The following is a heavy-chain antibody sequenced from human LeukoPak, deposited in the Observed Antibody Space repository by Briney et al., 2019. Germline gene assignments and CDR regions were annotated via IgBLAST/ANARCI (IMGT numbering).Heavy chain of an antibody. CDR3: ARDSNYMDV. D-gene: IGHD2-8*01. CDR1: GFTFSSYA. Sequence: GGSLRLSCAASGFTFSSYAMCWVRQAPGKGREWVSSISSSSSYIYYADSVKGRFTISRDNAKNSLYLQMNSLRAEDTAVYYCARDSNYMDVWGKGTTVTVSS. CDR2: ISSSSSYI. J-gene: IGHJ6*03. V-gene: IGHV3-21*01.